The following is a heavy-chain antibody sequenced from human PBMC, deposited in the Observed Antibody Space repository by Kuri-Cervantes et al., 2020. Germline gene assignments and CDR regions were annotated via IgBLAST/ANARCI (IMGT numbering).Heavy chain of an antibody. D-gene: IGHD5-18*01. Sequence: GSLRLSCAVSGYSISSGYSWGWIRQSPGKGLEWIGSIYHSGSTYYNPSLKSRVTISVDTSKNQFSLKLSSVTAADTAVYYCARGKGLRRGYTYGSNYMDVWGKGTTVTVSS. V-gene: IGHV4-38-2*01. CDR1: GYSISSGYS. J-gene: IGHJ6*03. CDR2: IYHSGST. CDR3: ARGKGLRRGYTYGSNYMDV.